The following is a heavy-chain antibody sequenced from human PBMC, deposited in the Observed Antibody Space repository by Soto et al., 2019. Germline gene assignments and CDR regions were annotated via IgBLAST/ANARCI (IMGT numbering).Heavy chain of an antibody. CDR3: AKNTVTGYYYYYGMDV. J-gene: IGHJ6*02. V-gene: IGHV3-23*01. D-gene: IGHD4-4*01. CDR1: GLTFSSYA. Sequence: EVQLLESGGGLVQPGGSLRLSCAASGLTFSSYAMSWVRQAPGKGLEWVSAISGSGGSTYYADSVKGRFTISRDNSKNTLYLQMNSLRAEDTAVYYCAKNTVTGYYYYYGMDVWGQGTTVTVSS. CDR2: ISGSGGST.